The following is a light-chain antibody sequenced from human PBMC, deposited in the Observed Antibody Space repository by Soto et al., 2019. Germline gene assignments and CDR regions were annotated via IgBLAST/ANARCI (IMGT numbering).Light chain of an antibody. CDR1: SGDVGAYNY. CDR2: DVN. CDR3: CSYADTYTEL. V-gene: IGLV2-11*01. J-gene: IGLJ1*01. Sequence: QSALTQPRSVSGSPGQSVTISCTGTSGDVGAYNYISWYQQHPGKAPKFLIYDVNKRPSGVPDRFFGSKSGNTASLTISGLQPEDEADYYCCSYADTYTELFGPGTQLTVL.